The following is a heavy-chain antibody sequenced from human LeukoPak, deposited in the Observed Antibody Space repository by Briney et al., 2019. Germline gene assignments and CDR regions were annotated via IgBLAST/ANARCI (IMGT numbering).Heavy chain of an antibody. Sequence: PGGSLRLSCAASGFTFTSYSMNWVRQAPGKGLEWVSSISSSSSYIYYADSVKGRFTISRDNAKNSLYLQMNSLRAEDTAVYHCARDKYYYDSSGYYGTNGGFDYWGQGTLVTVSS. CDR3: ARDKYYYDSSGYYGTNGGFDY. V-gene: IGHV3-21*01. J-gene: IGHJ4*02. CDR1: GFTFTSYS. CDR2: ISSSSSYI. D-gene: IGHD3-22*01.